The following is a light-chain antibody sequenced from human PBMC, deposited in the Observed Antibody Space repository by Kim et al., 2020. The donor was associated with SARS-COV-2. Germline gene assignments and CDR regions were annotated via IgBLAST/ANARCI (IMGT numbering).Light chain of an antibody. Sequence: SSSVGDRVTITCRASQNISKWLAWFQQKPGTAPKLLIYKATTLGSGGPSRFSGSGSGTEFTLTISSLQPDDFATYYCQQYNNYWTFGQGTKVDIK. CDR1: QNISKW. CDR3: QQYNNYWT. CDR2: KAT. V-gene: IGKV1-5*03. J-gene: IGKJ1*01.